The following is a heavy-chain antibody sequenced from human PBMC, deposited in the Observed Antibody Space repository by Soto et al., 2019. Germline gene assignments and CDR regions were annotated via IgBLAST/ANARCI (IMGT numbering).Heavy chain of an antibody. CDR3: ASSRSSGVSSGYYLSYFDY. J-gene: IGHJ4*02. V-gene: IGHV1-69*01. CDR2: IIPIFGTA. Sequence: SVKVSCQASGGTFGSYAISWVREAPVEGLEWMGGIIPIFGTANYAQKFQGRVTITADESTSTAYMELSSLRSEDTAVYYCASSRSSGVSSGYYLSYFDYWGQRTLVTVSS. CDR1: GGTFGSYA. D-gene: IGHD3-22*01.